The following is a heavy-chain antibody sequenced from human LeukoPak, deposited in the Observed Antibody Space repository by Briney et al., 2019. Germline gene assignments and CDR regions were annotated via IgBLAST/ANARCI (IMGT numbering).Heavy chain of an antibody. Sequence: QPGWSLRLSCAASGFTFRDYNMNWVRQAPGKGLEWLSYISGSTTTVYYADSVRGRFSITRDNVKNSLFLQMNSLRAEDTAIYYCARDLISGATKSYYGMDVWGQGTTVTVSS. J-gene: IGHJ6*02. V-gene: IGHV3-48*01. CDR2: ISGSTTTV. CDR3: ARDLISGATKSYYGMDV. CDR1: GFTFRDYN. D-gene: IGHD1-26*01.